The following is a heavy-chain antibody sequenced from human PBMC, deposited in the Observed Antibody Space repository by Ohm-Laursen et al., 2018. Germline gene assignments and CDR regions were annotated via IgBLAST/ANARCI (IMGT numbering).Heavy chain of an antibody. Sequence: SLRLSCAASGFTFSSYSMNWVRQAPGKGLEWVSYISSSSSTIYYADSVKGRFTISRDNAKNSLYLQMNSLRVEDTAVYYCAREKSGSGCPHRERNYYYYGMDVWGQGTTVTVSS. D-gene: IGHD6-19*01. CDR1: GFTFSSYS. J-gene: IGHJ6*02. CDR2: ISSSSSTI. CDR3: AREKSGSGCPHRERNYYYYGMDV. V-gene: IGHV3-48*01.